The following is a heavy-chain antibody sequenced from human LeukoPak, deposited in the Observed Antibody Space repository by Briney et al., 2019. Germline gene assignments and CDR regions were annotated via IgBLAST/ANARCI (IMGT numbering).Heavy chain of an antibody. D-gene: IGHD2-15*01. V-gene: IGHV1-69*13. Sequence: GASVKVSCKASGGTFSSHAISWGRQAPGQGVEWMGGIIPIFGTANYAQKFQGRVTITADESTSTAYMELSSLRSEDTAVYYCARDCGGSCYSGIFPNSHYGMDVWGQGTTVTVSS. CDR3: ARDCGGSCYSGIFPNSHYGMDV. CDR1: GGTFSSHA. J-gene: IGHJ6*02. CDR2: IIPIFGTA.